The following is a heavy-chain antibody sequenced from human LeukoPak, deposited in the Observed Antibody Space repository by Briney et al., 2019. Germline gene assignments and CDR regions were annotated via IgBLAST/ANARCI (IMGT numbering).Heavy chain of an antibody. CDR1: GFTFSDYY. V-gene: IGHV3-11*01. CDR3: AREISGERTYYFDY. D-gene: IGHD1-26*01. CDR2: ISSSGSTI. J-gene: IGHJ4*02. Sequence: PGGSLRLSCAASGFTFSDYYMSWIRQAPGKGLEWVAYISSSGSTIYYADSVKGRFTISRDNAKNSLYLQMNSLRAEDTAVYYCAREISGERTYYFDYWGQGTLVTVSS.